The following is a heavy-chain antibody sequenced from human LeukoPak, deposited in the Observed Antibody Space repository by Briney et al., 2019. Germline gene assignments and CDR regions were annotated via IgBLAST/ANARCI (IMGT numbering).Heavy chain of an antibody. J-gene: IGHJ3*01. D-gene: IGHD5-24*01. CDR2: IIISTGSA. CDR3: AKALEAINSFDV. V-gene: IGHV3-23*01. CDR1: GFPFNSHG. Sequence: GGSLSLSCVACGFPFNSHGMNWVPHAPGKALECISIIISTGSAYYADSVKRRFTVCRDNSKNTVYLQMNSLRANNTAVYYCAKALEAINSFDVWGRGTMVTVSS.